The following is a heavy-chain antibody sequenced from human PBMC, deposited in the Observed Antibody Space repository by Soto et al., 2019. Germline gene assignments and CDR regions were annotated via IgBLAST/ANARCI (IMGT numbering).Heavy chain of an antibody. CDR1: GGSFSGYY. V-gene: IGHV4-34*01. CDR2: INHIGST. Sequence: QVQLQQWGAGLLKPSETLSLTCAVYGGSFSGYYWSWIRQPPGKGLEWIGDINHIGSTNYNPSLKSRVTISVDTSKNQFALKLSSVTAADTAVYYCAITVVTPREYFQHGGKGTLVTVSS. CDR3: AITVVTPREYFQH. D-gene: IGHD2-21*02. J-gene: IGHJ1*01.